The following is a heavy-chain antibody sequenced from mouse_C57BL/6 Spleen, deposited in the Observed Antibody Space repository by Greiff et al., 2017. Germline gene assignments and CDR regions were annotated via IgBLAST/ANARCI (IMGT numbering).Heavy chain of an antibody. CDR2: IYPGDGDT. Sequence: QVQLKESGPELVKPGASVKISCKASGYAFSSSWMNWVKQRPGKGLEWIGRIYPGDGDTNYNGKFKGKATLTADKSSSTAYIQLSSLTSEDSAVYFCAREDDYEGAMDYWGQGTSVTVSS. CDR3: AREDDYEGAMDY. V-gene: IGHV1-82*01. D-gene: IGHD2-4*01. CDR1: GYAFSSSW. J-gene: IGHJ4*01.